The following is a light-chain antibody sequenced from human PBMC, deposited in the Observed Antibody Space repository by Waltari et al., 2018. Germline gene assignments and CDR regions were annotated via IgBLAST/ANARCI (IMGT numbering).Light chain of an antibody. CDR2: AAS. CDR1: QNIYTN. Sequence: IQMTQSPSALSASVGDRVTISCRASQNIYTNLAWYQQQPGKAPKLLIYAASSLQSGVPSRFSGSGFGTDFTLTISSLQPEDSAAYYCQHYSDYPFTFVPGTKLDIK. J-gene: IGKJ3*01. CDR3: QHYSDYPFT. V-gene: IGKV1-6*01.